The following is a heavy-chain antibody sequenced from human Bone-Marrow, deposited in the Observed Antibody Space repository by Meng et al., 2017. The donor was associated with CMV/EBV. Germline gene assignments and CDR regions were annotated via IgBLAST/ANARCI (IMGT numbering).Heavy chain of an antibody. Sequence: GESLKISCAASGFTFSSYSMNWVRQAPGKGLEWVSSISSSSSYIYYADSVKGRFTISRDNSKNTLYLQMNSLRAEDTAVYYCAKEGCGTSCYSRGIGAFDYWGQGTLVTVSS. V-gene: IGHV3-21*01. CDR3: AKEGCGTSCYSRGIGAFDY. D-gene: IGHD2-2*02. CDR1: GFTFSSYS. J-gene: IGHJ4*02. CDR2: ISSSSSYI.